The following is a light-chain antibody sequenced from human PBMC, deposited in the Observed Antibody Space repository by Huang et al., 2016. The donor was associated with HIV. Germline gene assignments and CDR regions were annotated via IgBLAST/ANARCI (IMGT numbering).Light chain of an antibody. Sequence: DIQMTQSPSTLSASVGDRVTITCRASQSVGDRLAWYQQKAGKAPNILIHHASSLEAGVPSRFSGSGSGTEFTLTISSLQPDDFASYYCQYYNSYSWVFGQGTKVEIK. J-gene: IGKJ1*01. V-gene: IGKV1-5*03. CDR3: QYYNSYSWV. CDR2: HAS. CDR1: QSVGDR.